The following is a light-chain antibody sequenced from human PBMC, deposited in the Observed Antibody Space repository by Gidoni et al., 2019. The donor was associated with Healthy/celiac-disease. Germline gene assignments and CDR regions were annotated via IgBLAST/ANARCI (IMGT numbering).Light chain of an antibody. J-gene: IGLJ3*02. Sequence: SSELTQDPAVSVALGQTVRITCQGDSLRSYYASWYQQKPGQAPVLVIYGKNKRPSGIPDRFSGSSSGNTASLTITGAQAEDEADYYCNSRDSSGNPLFGGGTKLTVL. V-gene: IGLV3-19*01. CDR1: SLRSYY. CDR2: GKN. CDR3: NSRDSSGNPL.